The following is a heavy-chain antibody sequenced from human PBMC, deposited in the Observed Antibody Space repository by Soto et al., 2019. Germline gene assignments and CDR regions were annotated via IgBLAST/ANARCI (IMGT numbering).Heavy chain of an antibody. D-gene: IGHD2-2*01. CDR3: ARERRDIVVVRAARNPNWLDP. Sequence: PSETLSLTCTVSGGSISSYYWSWIRQPPGKGLEWIGYIYYSGSTNYNPSLKSRVTISVDTSKNQFSLKLSSVTAADTAVYYCARERRDIVVVRAARNPNWLDPWGQGTLVTVSS. J-gene: IGHJ5*02. CDR2: IYYSGST. V-gene: IGHV4-59*01. CDR1: GGSISSYY.